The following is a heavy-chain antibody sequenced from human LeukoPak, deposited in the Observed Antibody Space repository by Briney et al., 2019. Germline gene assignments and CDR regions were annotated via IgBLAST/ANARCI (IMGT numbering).Heavy chain of an antibody. D-gene: IGHD1-26*01. V-gene: IGHV4-31*03. CDR1: GGSISSGGYS. CDR2: IYYSGST. J-gene: IGHJ4*02. CDR3: ARFSGSYLDY. Sequence: SQTLSLTCTVSGGSISSGGYSWSWIRQHPGKGLEWIGYIYYSGSTYYNPSLKSRVTISVDTSKNQFSLKLSSVTAADTAVYYCARFSGSYLDYWGQGTLVTVSS.